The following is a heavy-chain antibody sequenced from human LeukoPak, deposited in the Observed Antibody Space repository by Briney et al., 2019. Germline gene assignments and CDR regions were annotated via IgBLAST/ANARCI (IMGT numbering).Heavy chain of an antibody. J-gene: IGHJ6*03. D-gene: IGHD1-26*01. CDR3: ARARYREINYAYAGGFYYMDV. V-gene: IGHV4-59*01. CDR1: GGSLSPYY. CDR2: ISYSGST. Sequence: PSQTLSLTCTVSGGSLSPYYWSWIRQSPGKGLEWIGYISYSGSTNSHPSPKSRVTISVDMSKPQFYLELSSVTAADTAVYYCARARYREINYAYAGGFYYMDVWGKGTTVTVSS.